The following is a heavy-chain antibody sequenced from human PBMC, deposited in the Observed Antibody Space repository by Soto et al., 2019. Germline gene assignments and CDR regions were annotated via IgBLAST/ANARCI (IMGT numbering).Heavy chain of an antibody. J-gene: IGHJ4*02. Sequence: PGASLKISCKGSGYNFTTFWIGWVSQMPGKGLEWMGIIYPGDSETKYSPDFEGQVTISADRSTNTAYLQWRSLRASDTAMYYCARLGFPGAIYFDSWGLGTLVTVSS. CDR1: GYNFTTFW. CDR3: ARLGFPGAIYFDS. CDR2: IYPGDSET. V-gene: IGHV5-51*01.